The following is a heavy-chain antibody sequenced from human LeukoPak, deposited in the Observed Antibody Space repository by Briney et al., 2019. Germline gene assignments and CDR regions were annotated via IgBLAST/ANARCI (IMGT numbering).Heavy chain of an antibody. J-gene: IGHJ4*02. V-gene: IGHV4-4*07. CDR1: GDSISSSY. CDR2: IYSSGIT. Sequence: SETLSLTCTVSGDSISSSYWSWIRQPAGKGLEWIRRIYSSGITNYNPSLNRRVTMSLDTSKNQFSLKLNSVTAADTALYYCARLNNRVLFDSWGQGTLVTVSS. CDR3: ARLNNRVLFDS. D-gene: IGHD1-14*01.